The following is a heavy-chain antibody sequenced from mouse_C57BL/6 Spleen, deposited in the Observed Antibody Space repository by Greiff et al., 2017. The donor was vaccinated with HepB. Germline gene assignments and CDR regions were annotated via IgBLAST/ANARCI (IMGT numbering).Heavy chain of an antibody. Sequence: EVQLQQSGTVLARPGASVKMSCKTSGYTFTSYWMHWVKQRPGQGLEWIGAIYPGNSDTSNNQKFKGKAKLTAVTSASTAYMELSSLTNEDSAVYYCTRSGDGYYFYAMDYWGQGTSVTVSS. CDR3: TRSGDGYYFYAMDY. V-gene: IGHV1-5*01. CDR1: GYTFTSYW. J-gene: IGHJ4*01. D-gene: IGHD2-3*01. CDR2: IYPGNSDT.